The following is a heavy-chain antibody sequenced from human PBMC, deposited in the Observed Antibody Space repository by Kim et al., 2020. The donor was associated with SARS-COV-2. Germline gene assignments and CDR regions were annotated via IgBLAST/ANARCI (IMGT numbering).Heavy chain of an antibody. CDR3: AREGEDSSGYYYGY. Sequence: NPSLQSRVPISVATSKNQFSLQLSSVTAADTAVYYCAREGEDSSGYYYGYWGQGTLVTVSS. J-gene: IGHJ4*02. D-gene: IGHD3-22*01. V-gene: IGHV4-59*01.